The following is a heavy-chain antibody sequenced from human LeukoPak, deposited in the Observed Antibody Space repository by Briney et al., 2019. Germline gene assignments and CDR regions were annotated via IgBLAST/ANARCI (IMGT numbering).Heavy chain of an antibody. CDR2: IIPIFGTA. CDR1: GGTFSSYA. J-gene: IGHJ4*02. V-gene: IGHV1-69*13. D-gene: IGHD5-18*01. CDR3: AKTSLSYGYNGEQDPDY. Sequence: SVKVSCKASGGTFSSYAISWVRQAPGQGLEWMGGIIPIFGTANYAQKFQGRVTITADESTSTAYMELSSLRSEDTAVYYCAKTSLSYGYNGEQDPDYWGQGTLVTVSS.